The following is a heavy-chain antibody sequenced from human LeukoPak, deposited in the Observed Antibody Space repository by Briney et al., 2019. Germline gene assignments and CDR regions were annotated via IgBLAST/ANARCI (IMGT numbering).Heavy chain of an antibody. Sequence: PGGSLRLSCAASGFTFSSYEMYWVRQAPGKGLEWVSYISSSGSTIYYADSVKGRFTIFRDNAKNSLYLQMNSLRAEDTAVYYCAELGITMIGGVWGKGTTVTISS. CDR2: ISSSGSTI. CDR1: GFTFSSYE. D-gene: IGHD3-10*02. CDR3: AELGITMIGGV. J-gene: IGHJ6*04. V-gene: IGHV3-48*03.